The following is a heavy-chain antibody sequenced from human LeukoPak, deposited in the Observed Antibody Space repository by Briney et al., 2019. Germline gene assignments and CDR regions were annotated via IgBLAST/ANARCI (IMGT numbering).Heavy chain of an antibody. J-gene: IGHJ6*03. CDR1: SYSISSGYY. CDR2: IYHCLSS. D-gene: IGHD3-3*01. Sequence: PSETLSLTCAVSSYSISSGYYWGWIRPPPGKGLEWIGTIYHCLSSYYPPSLTRPVPISVHTSTSPFSLKLGSVTAADTAVYYCARAPRFLEWFPYYYYMDVWGKGTTVTVSS. CDR3: ARAPRFLEWFPYYYYMDV. V-gene: IGHV4-38-2*01.